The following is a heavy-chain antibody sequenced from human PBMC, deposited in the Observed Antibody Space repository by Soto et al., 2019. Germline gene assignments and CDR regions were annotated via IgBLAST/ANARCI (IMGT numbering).Heavy chain of an antibody. CDR2: INHSGST. CDR1: GGSFSGYY. V-gene: IGHV4-34*01. Sequence: SETLSLTCAVYGGSFSGYYWSWIRQPPGKGLEWIGEINHSGSTNYNPSLKSRVTISVDTSKNQFSLKLSSVTAADTAVYYCARGPIYGMDVWGQGTTVTVSS. CDR3: ARGPIYGMDV. J-gene: IGHJ6*02. D-gene: IGHD5-12*01.